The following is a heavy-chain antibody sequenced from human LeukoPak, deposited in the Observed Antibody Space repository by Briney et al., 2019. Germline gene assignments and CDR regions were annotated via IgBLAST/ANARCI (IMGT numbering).Heavy chain of an antibody. J-gene: IGHJ4*02. CDR3: ARGSTYYDSSGQVPFDY. CDR2: ISGSSSTI. D-gene: IGHD3-22*01. V-gene: IGHV3-48*01. Sequence: PGGSLRLSCAASGFTFSSYSMNWVRQAPGKGLEWGSYISGSSSTIYYADSVKGRFTISRDNGKNTLYLQMNSLRAEDTAVYYSARGSTYYDSSGQVPFDYWGQGTLVTVSS. CDR1: GFTFSSYS.